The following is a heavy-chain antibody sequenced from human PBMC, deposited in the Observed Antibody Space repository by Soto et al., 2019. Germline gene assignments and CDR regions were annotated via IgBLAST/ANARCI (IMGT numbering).Heavy chain of an antibody. D-gene: IGHD3-22*01. CDR3: ARLGYDSSGYPSWFDP. CDR1: GGSISSSSYS. V-gene: IGHV4-31*03. Sequence: SETLSLTCTVSGGSISSSSYSWSWIRQHPGEGLEWIGYVYFSGNTDYNPSLKSRVTISADTSKKQFSLRLTSVTVADTAVYYCARLGYDSSGYPSWFDPWGQGTLVTVSS. CDR2: VYFSGNT. J-gene: IGHJ5*02.